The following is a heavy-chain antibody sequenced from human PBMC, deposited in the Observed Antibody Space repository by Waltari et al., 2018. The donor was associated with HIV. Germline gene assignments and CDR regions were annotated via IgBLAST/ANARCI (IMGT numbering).Heavy chain of an antibody. D-gene: IGHD3-22*01. CDR3: ARHLMPYDSSGGGAFDI. V-gene: IGHV4-59*08. CDR1: AGSISTYS. Sequence: QVQLQESDPGLVKPSETMSRTCSVSAGSISTYSWSWIRQPPGKGLEWIGYIYYSGSTNYNPSLKSRVTISVDTSKNQFSLKLSSVTAADTAVYYCARHLMPYDSSGGGAFDIWGQGTMVTVSS. J-gene: IGHJ3*02. CDR2: IYYSGST.